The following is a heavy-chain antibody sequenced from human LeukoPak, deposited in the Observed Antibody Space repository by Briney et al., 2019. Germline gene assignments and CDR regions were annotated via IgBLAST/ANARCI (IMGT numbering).Heavy chain of an antibody. V-gene: IGHV4-39*01. J-gene: IGHJ4*02. Sequence: SETLSLTCTVSGYSISSSYYWGWIRQPPGKGLEWIGSIYYSGSTYYNPSLKSRVTISVDTSKNQFSLKLSSVTAADTAVYYCARHEGPRDGYNVEAGFDYWGQGTLVTVSS. CDR3: ARHEGPRDGYNVEAGFDY. CDR1: GYSISSSYY. D-gene: IGHD5-24*01. CDR2: IYYSGST.